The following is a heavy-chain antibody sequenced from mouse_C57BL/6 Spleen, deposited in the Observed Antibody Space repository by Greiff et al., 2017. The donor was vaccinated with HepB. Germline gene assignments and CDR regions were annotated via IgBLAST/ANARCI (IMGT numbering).Heavy chain of an antibody. D-gene: IGHD1-1*01. CDR1: GYSFTGYF. V-gene: IGHV1-20*01. J-gene: IGHJ1*03. CDR3: ARVTTVVATRYFDV. CDR2: INPYNGDT. Sequence: EVQLQQSGPELVKPGDSVKISCKASGYSFTGYFMNWVMQSHGKSLEWIGRINPYNGDTFYNQKFKGKATLTVDKSSSTARMELRSLSSEDSAVYYCARVTTVVATRYFDVWGTGTTVTVSS.